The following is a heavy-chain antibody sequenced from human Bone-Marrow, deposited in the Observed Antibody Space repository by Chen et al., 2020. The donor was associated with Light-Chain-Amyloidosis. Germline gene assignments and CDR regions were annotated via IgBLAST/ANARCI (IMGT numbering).Heavy chain of an antibody. J-gene: IGHJ4*02. Sequence: EVQLVESGGGLVQPGGSLRLSCETSGFNFSSFGMSWVRQAPGKGMEWVSSVSVSTVSTSYAGAVKCRFIISRDNSKSTLSLPMNSLSAGDTAVYFCTRKGGYFDFWGQGSLVTVSS. CDR3: TRKGGYFDF. V-gene: IGHV3-23*04. D-gene: IGHD3-10*01. CDR1: GFNFSSFG. CDR2: VSVSTVST.